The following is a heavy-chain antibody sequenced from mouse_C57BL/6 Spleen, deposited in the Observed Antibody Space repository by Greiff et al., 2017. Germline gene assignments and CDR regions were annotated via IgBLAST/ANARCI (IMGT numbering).Heavy chain of an antibody. D-gene: IGHD1-1*01. CDR2: INPSTGGT. CDR3: ARYGSSYGGMDY. CDR1: GYSFTGYY. Sequence: EVQLQQSGPELVKPGASVKISCKASGYSFTGYYMNWVKQSPEKSLEWIGEINPSTGGTTYNQKFKAKATLTVDKSSSTAYMQLKSLTSEDSAVYYCARYGSSYGGMDYWGQGTSVTVSS. J-gene: IGHJ4*01. V-gene: IGHV1-42*01.